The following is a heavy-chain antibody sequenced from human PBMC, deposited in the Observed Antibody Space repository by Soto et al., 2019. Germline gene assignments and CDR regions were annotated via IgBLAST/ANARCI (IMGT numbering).Heavy chain of an antibody. Sequence: QMHIQQWGAGLLKPSETLSLTCAVSGGSFNDFYWNWVRQPPGEGLEWIGEVNHAGGTDYTPSLKSRDTISEDRSKNQLSLRLKSVTAADTATYYCARRGRYGGRSYTGWGQGTLVTVS. CDR2: VNHAGGT. J-gene: IGHJ4*02. CDR3: ARRGRYGGRSYTG. CDR1: GGSFNDFY. D-gene: IGHD1-26*01. V-gene: IGHV4-34*02.